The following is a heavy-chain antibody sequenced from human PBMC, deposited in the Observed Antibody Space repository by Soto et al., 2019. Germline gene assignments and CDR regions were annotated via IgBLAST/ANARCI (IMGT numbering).Heavy chain of an antibody. CDR2: ISAGGST. CDR3: ANILIWGSSTTCYTVGFAY. Sequence: EVQLLDSGGGLVQPGGSLRLSCTASGFTFSDYAMSWVRQPPGQGLGWVSVISAGGSTYYADSVKGRFTVSRANSKNTLYLHWTALRAEDTAVFYGANILIWGSSTTCYTVGFAYWGQGTLVNVSS. V-gene: IGHV3-23*01. J-gene: IGHJ4*02. CDR1: GFTFSDYA. D-gene: IGHD2-2*02.